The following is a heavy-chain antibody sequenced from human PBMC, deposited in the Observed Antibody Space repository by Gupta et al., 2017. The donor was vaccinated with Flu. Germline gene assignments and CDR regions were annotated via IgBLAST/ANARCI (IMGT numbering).Heavy chain of an antibody. J-gene: IGHJ4*02. V-gene: IGHV3-48*01. CDR1: ASTFSPYS. Sequence: EVQLVASGVGLVQPGASLTLSCPSSASTFSPYSMTCVRQATGTGLEWVSYIHAISGNIYYADSVKGRFTIYRDNAKNSLYLKMDSLRAEEKAVYFCARVEARRLNYFDYWGQGTLVTVSS. CDR3: ARVEARRLNYFDY. D-gene: IGHD3-10*01. CDR2: IHAISGNI.